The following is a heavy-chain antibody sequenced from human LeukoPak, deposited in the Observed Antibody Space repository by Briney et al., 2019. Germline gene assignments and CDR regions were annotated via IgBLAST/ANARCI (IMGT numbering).Heavy chain of an antibody. J-gene: IGHJ4*02. CDR3: ARGDQSGSYLY. Sequence: GGSLRLSCSASGFTLSSYVLNWVRQAPGKGLEWVSYISSSGSTIYYADSVKGRFTISRDNAKNSLYLQMNSLRAEDTAVYYCARGDQSGSYLYWGQGTLVTVSS. CDR1: GFTLSSYV. V-gene: IGHV3-48*03. CDR2: ISSSGSTI. D-gene: IGHD1-26*01.